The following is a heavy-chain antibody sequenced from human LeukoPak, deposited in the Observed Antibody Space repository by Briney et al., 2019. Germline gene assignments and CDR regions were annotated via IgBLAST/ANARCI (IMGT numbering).Heavy chain of an antibody. CDR2: ISGSGSA. CDR3: ARNGYGSERRWFDP. D-gene: IGHD3-10*01. Sequence: SETLSLTCTVSGDSINNGGLSWNWIRQSAGKGLEWIGRISGSGSASYNPSLKSRITISADTSKGQFSLKMTSVTAADTAVYYCARNGYGSERRWFDPWGQGTVVTVSS. CDR1: GDSINNGGLS. J-gene: IGHJ5*02. V-gene: IGHV4-61*02.